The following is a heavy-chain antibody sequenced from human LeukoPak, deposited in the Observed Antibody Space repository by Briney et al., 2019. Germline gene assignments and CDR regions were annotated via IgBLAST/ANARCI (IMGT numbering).Heavy chain of an antibody. V-gene: IGHV1-2*02. J-gene: IGHJ4*02. CDR3: ARVDQARGYFFDY. Sequence: ASVKVSCKASGYTFTGYYIHWVRQAPGQGLEWMGWINPNSGGTNYAQKFQGRVTMTRDTSISSVYLELSRLRSDDTAVYYCARVDQARGYFFDYWGQGTLITVSS. D-gene: IGHD3-10*01. CDR1: GYTFTGYY. CDR2: INPNSGGT.